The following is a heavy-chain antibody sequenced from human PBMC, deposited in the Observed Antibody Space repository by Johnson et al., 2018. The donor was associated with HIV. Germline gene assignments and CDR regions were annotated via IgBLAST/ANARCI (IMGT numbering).Heavy chain of an antibody. D-gene: IGHD5-24*01. Sequence: VQLVESGGGVVQPGGSLRLSCAASGFTFSTYDMHWVRQTTGKRLEWVSAIGTAGDTYYPGSVEGRFTISIENAKNSLYLQMNSLRADDTALYYCARACRDGYTCDAFDIWGQGTMVTVSS. J-gene: IGHJ3*02. CDR2: IGTAGDT. V-gene: IGHV3-13*01. CDR1: GFTFSTYD. CDR3: ARACRDGYTCDAFDI.